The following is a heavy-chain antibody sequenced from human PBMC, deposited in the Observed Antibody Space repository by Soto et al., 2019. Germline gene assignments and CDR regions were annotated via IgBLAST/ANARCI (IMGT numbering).Heavy chain of an antibody. J-gene: IGHJ4*02. Sequence: QVQLQESGPGLVKPSETLSLTCSVSDGSIGSYYWSWIRQPPGKGLEWIGYIYYSGSTNYNPSLKSRVTISVDTSKNQFSLKLSSVTAADTAVYYCARGGWRQIDYWGQGTLVTVSS. V-gene: IGHV4-59*08. CDR1: DGSIGSYY. CDR3: ARGGWRQIDY. D-gene: IGHD3-3*01. CDR2: IYYSGST.